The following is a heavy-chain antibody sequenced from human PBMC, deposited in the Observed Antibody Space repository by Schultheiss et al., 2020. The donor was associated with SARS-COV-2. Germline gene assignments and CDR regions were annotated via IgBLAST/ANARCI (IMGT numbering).Heavy chain of an antibody. CDR2: INPNSGNT. Sequence: ASVKVSCKASGYTFTGYYMHWVRQAPGQGLEWMGWINPNSGNTGYAQKFQGRVTMTRNTSISTAYMELSRLRSEDTAVYYCAKDPGLFYYYYGMDVWGQGTTVTVSS. V-gene: IGHV1-8*02. CDR3: AKDPGLFYYYYGMDV. CDR1: GYTFTGYY. J-gene: IGHJ6*02.